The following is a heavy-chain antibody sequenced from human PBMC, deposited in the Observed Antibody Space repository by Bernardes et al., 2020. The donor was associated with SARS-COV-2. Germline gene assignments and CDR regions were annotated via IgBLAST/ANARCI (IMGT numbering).Heavy chain of an antibody. Sequence: ASVKVSCKASGYTFTSYDINWVRQATGQGLEWMGWMNPNSGNTGYAQKFQGRVTMTRNTSISTAYMELSSLRSEDTAVYYCARGSPRRRGYSSIYYFDYWGQGTLVTVSS. CDR1: GYTFTSYD. D-gene: IGHD5-18*01. J-gene: IGHJ4*02. CDR3: ARGSPRRRGYSSIYYFDY. V-gene: IGHV1-8*01. CDR2: MNPNSGNT.